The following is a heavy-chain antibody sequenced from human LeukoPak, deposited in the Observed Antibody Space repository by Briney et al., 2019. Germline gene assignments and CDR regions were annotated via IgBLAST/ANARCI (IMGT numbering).Heavy chain of an antibody. V-gene: IGHV3-23*01. J-gene: IGHJ4*02. CDR2: ISGSGGST. Sequence: GGSLRLSCAASGFTFSSYAMSWVRHALGKGLEGVSAISGSGGSTYYADSVKGRFTISRDNSKNTLYLQMNSLRAEDTAVYYCAKDPSGSFDYFDYWGQGTLVTVSS. D-gene: IGHD1-26*01. CDR3: AKDPSGSFDYFDY. CDR1: GFTFSSYA.